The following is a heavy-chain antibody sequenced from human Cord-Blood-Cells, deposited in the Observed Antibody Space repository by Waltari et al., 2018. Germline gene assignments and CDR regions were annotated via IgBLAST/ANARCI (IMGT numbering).Heavy chain of an antibody. CDR3: AGWELLRYYYYGMDV. D-gene: IGHD1-26*01. J-gene: IGHJ6*02. CDR1: GGTFSSYA. V-gene: IGHV1-69*01. Sequence: QVQLVQSGAEVKKPGSSVKVSCKASGGTFSSYAISWVRQAPGQGLEWMGRIIPFFGTETYARKFQGRVRIAVDESTRTAYMGLSGLRSEDTAVYYCAGWELLRYYYYGMDVWGQGTTVTVSS. CDR2: IIPFFGTE.